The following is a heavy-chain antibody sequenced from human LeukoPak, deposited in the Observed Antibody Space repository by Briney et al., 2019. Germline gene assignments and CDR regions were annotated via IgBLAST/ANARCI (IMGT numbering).Heavy chain of an antibody. V-gene: IGHV1-69*05. J-gene: IGHJ5*02. D-gene: IGHD3-3*01. CDR2: IIPIFGTA. Sequence: SVKVSCKASGGTFSSYAIGWVRQAPGQGLEWMGGIIPIFGTANYAQKFQGRVTITTDESTSTAYMELSSLRSEDTAVYYCARDLVTRLNQYYDFWRFDPWGQGTLVTVSS. CDR1: GGTFSSYA. CDR3: ARDLVTRLNQYYDFWRFDP.